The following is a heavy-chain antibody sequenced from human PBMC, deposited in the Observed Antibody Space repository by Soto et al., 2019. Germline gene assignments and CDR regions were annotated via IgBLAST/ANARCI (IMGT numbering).Heavy chain of an antibody. CDR3: AKGLVGATKGWFDP. J-gene: IGHJ5*02. CDR1: GFTFSSYG. V-gene: IGHV3-30*18. Sequence: QVQLVESGGGVVQPGRSLRLSCAASGFTFSSYGMHWVRQAPGKGLEWVAVISYDGSNKYYADSVKGRFTISRDNSKNTLYLQMNSLRAEDTAVYYCAKGLVGATKGWFDPWGQGTLVTVSS. D-gene: IGHD1-26*01. CDR2: ISYDGSNK.